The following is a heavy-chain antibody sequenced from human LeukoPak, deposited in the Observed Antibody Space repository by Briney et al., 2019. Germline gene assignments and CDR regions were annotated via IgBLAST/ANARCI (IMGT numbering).Heavy chain of an antibody. CDR1: GFTFSSYS. V-gene: IGHV3-48*02. Sequence: GGSLRLSCAASGFTFSSYSMKWVRQAPGKGLEWLSYISSSSSTKYYADSVKGRFTISRDNAKNSLYLQMNSLRDEDTAVYYCARCDILTGVYYFDYWGQGTLVTVSS. D-gene: IGHD3-9*01. J-gene: IGHJ4*02. CDR3: ARCDILTGVYYFDY. CDR2: ISSSSSTK.